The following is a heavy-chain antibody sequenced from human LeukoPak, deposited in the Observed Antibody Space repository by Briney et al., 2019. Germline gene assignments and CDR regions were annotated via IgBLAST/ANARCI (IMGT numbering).Heavy chain of an antibody. CDR1: GGSFSGYY. CDR2: INHSGST. V-gene: IGHV4-34*01. Sequence: SETLSLTCAVYGGSFSGYYWGWIRQPPGKGLEWIGEINHSGSTKYNPSLESRVTISVDTSKNQCSLKMRSVTAADTAVYYCARGDPAAGGSNFDYWGQGTLVTVSS. D-gene: IGHD2-15*01. CDR3: ARGDPAAGGSNFDY. J-gene: IGHJ4*02.